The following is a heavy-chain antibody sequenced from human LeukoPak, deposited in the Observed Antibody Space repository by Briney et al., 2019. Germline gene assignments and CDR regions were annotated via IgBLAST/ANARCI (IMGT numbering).Heavy chain of an antibody. CDR2: IDHTGTT. V-gene: IGHV4-59*01. Sequence: SETLSLTCSVSDDSITIYYWTWIRQPPGKGLEWIGYIDHTGTTNYNPSLNSRVTISRDTSKNHFSLQLSSVTAADTAVYYCAGTYRYNYYYYMDVWGKGTTVTISS. D-gene: IGHD1-1*01. J-gene: IGHJ6*03. CDR1: DDSITIYY. CDR3: AGTYRYNYYYYMDV.